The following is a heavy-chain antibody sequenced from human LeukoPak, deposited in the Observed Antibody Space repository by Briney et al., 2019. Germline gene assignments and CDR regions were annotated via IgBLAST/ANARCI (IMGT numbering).Heavy chain of an antibody. J-gene: IGHJ5*02. D-gene: IGHD4-17*01. Sequence: SETLSLTCTVSGGSTSSSSYYWGWIRQPPGKGLEWIGSIYYSGSTYYNPSLKSRVTISVDTSKNQFSLKLSSVTAADTAVYYCARGGRGTDYGDYHWFDPWGQGTLVTVSS. CDR1: GGSTSSSSYY. CDR2: IYYSGST. V-gene: IGHV4-39*07. CDR3: ARGGRGTDYGDYHWFDP.